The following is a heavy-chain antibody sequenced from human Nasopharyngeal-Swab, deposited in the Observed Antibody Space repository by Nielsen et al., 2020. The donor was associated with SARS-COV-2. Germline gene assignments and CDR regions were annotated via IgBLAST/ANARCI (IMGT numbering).Heavy chain of an antibody. D-gene: IGHD6-6*01. CDR2: IWYDGSNK. V-gene: IGHV3-33*01. CDR3: ARAPYGQLARYYYYGMDV. CDR1: GFTFSSYG. J-gene: IGHJ6*02. Sequence: GGSLRLSCAASGFTFSSYGMHWVRQAPGKGLEWVAVIWYDGSNKYYADSVKGRFTISRDNSKNTLYLQMNSLRAEDTAVYYCARAPYGQLARYYYYGMDVWGQGTTVTVSS.